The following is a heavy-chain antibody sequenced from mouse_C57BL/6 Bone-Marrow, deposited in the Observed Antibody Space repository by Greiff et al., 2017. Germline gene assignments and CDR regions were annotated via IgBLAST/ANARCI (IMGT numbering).Heavy chain of an antibody. D-gene: IGHD2-4*01. J-gene: IGHJ3*01. CDR2: IYPGSGST. V-gene: IGHV1-55*01. CDR3: ARGNYDYDGGFAY. Sequence: QVQLQQSGAELVKPGASVKMSCKASGYTFTSYWITWVKQRPGQGLEWIGDIYPGSGSTNYNEKFKSKATLTVDTSSSTAYMRLSSLTSEDSAVYYCARGNYDYDGGFAYWGQGTLVTVSA. CDR1: GYTFTSYW.